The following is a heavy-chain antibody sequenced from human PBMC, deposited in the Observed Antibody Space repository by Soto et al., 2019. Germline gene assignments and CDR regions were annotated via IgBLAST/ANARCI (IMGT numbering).Heavy chain of an antibody. J-gene: IGHJ4*02. V-gene: IGHV3-30*18. CDR2: ISFDGSNK. D-gene: IGHD3-22*01. CDR1: GFTFSTYG. CDR3: AKVAYDSSGFFG. Sequence: QVQLVESGGGVVQPGRSLRLSSAASGFTFSTYGMHWVRLAPGKGPQWVAVISFDGSNKYYADSVKGRFTISRDNSKHTLYLQMNSLRAEDTAVYYCAKVAYDSSGFFGWGQGTLVTVSS.